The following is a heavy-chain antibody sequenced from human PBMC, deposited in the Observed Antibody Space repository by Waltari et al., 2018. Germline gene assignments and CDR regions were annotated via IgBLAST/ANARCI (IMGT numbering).Heavy chain of an antibody. CDR2: IYYSGST. CDR1: GGSISSHY. D-gene: IGHD2-15*01. V-gene: IGHV4-59*11. Sequence: QVQLQESGPGLVKPSETLYLTCTVPGGSISSHYWSWIRQPPGKGLECIGYIYYSGSTNYNPSHKSRVTISVDTSKNQFSLKLSSVTAADTAVYYCARHGLLGAFDIWGQGTMVTVSS. J-gene: IGHJ3*02. CDR3: ARHGLLGAFDI.